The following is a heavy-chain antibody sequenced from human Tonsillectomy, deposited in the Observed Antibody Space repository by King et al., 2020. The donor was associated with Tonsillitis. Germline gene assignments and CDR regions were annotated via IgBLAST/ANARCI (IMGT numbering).Heavy chain of an antibody. CDR2: ISYDGSNK. D-gene: IGHD3-3*02. J-gene: IGHJ6*02. CDR3: AKDSIEFLVPPVLSAYGMDV. V-gene: IGHV3-30*18. Sequence: VQLVESGGGVVQPGRSLRLSCAASGFTFSNYGMHWVRQAPGKGLEWVAVISYDGSNKYYADSVKGRFTISRDNSKNTLYLQVNSLRAEDTAVFYCAKDSIEFLVPPVLSAYGMDVWGQGTTVIVSS. CDR1: GFTFSNYG.